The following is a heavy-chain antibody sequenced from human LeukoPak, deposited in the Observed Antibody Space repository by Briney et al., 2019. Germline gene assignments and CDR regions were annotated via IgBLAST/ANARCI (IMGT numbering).Heavy chain of an antibody. CDR3: ARDRYYDSGSYYN. CDR2: IYYSGST. D-gene: IGHD3-10*01. Sequence: SETLSLTCTVSGGSISSSSYYWGWIRQPPGKGLEWIGSIYYSGSTYYNPSLKSRVTISVDTSKNQFSLKLSSVTAADTAVYYCARDRYYDSGSYYNWGQGTLVTVSS. CDR1: GGSISSSSYY. V-gene: IGHV4-39*07. J-gene: IGHJ4*02.